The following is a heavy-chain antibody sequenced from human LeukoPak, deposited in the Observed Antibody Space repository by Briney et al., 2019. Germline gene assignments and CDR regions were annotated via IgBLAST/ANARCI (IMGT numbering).Heavy chain of an antibody. CDR2: IIPILGIA. Sequence: SVKVSCKASGGTFSSYAISWVRQAPGQGLEWMGRIIPILGIANYAQKFQGRVTITADKSTSTAYMELSSLRSEDTAVYYCARASLEMATSGNWFDPWGQGTLVTVSS. J-gene: IGHJ5*02. V-gene: IGHV1-69*04. CDR1: GGTFSSYA. CDR3: ARASLEMATSGNWFDP. D-gene: IGHD5-24*01.